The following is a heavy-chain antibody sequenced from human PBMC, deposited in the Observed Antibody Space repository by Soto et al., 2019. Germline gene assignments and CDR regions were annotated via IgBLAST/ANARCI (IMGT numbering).Heavy chain of an antibody. Sequence: QVQLVQSGAEVKKPGASVNVSCKASGYTFTSYYMHWVRQAPGQGLEWMGIINPSGGSTSYAQKFQGRVTMTRDTSTSTVYMELSSLRSEYTAVYYCARDSLQWLVVWGQGTTVTVSS. CDR3: ARDSLQWLVV. V-gene: IGHV1-46*01. J-gene: IGHJ6*02. CDR2: INPSGGST. CDR1: GYTFTSYY. D-gene: IGHD6-19*01.